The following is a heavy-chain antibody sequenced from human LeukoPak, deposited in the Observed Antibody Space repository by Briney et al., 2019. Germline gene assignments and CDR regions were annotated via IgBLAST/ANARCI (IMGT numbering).Heavy chain of an antibody. CDR3: ARDKDYGDSYFDY. V-gene: IGHV3-9*01. J-gene: IGHJ4*02. Sequence: GGSLRLSCAASGFTFDDYAMHWVRQAPGKGLEWVSGISWNSGSIGYADSVKGRFTISRDNAKNSLYLQMNSLRAEDTAVYYCARDKDYGDSYFDYWGQGILVTVSS. D-gene: IGHD4-17*01. CDR1: GFTFDDYA. CDR2: ISWNSGSI.